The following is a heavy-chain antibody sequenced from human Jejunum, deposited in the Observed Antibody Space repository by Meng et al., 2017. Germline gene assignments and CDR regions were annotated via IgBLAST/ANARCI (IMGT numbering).Heavy chain of an antibody. J-gene: IGHJ4*02. V-gene: IGHV4-4*02. CDR2: IYHSGRT. CDR3: ARGVGDIRVGFDY. D-gene: IGHD5-12*01. Sequence: QRSGPGLGKPSGTLSLTCEVSGDSIRSTNWWDWLRQPPGKGLEWIGEIYHSGRTNFNPSLESRVTISVDESKNQFSLTLNSVTAADTAVYYCARGVGDIRVGFDYWGQGILVTVSS. CDR1: GDSIRSTNW.